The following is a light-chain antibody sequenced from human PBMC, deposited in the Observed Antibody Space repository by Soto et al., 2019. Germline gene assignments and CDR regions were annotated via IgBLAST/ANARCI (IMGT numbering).Light chain of an antibody. CDR2: AAS. J-gene: IGKJ4*01. CDR3: QQLNSYPLT. Sequence: DIQMTQSPSSLSASVGDRVTITCRASRGISTFLAWYQQKPGKAPKLLIYAASILQSGVPSRFRGSGSGTDFTLTISRLQPEDFATYFCQQLNSYPLTFGGGTKVDIK. CDR1: RGISTF. V-gene: IGKV1-9*01.